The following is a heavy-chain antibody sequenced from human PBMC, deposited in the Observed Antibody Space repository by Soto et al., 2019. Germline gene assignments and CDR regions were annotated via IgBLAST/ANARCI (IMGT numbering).Heavy chain of an antibody. CDR1: GDTVSTNTAA. D-gene: IGHD5-12*01. Sequence: PSQTLALPCAISGDTVSTNTAAWNWIRQSPSRGLEWLGRIYYKSRWYNDYSESQKSRIATIPDTSRNQFSLQLNSVIPEDTAVYYCASHWGYAPEPTHYYWMDLWGQGTMVTVSS. V-gene: IGHV6-1*01. CDR3: ASHWGYAPEPTHYYWMDL. J-gene: IGHJ6*02. CDR2: IYYKSRWYN.